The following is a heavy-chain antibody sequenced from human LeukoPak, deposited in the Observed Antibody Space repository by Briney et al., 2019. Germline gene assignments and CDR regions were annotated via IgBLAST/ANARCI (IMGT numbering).Heavy chain of an antibody. J-gene: IGHJ5*02. CDR2: IRYDGSNK. CDR1: GFTFSSYG. Sequence: GGSLRLSCAAAGFTFSSYGMHWVRQAPGKGLEWVAFIRYDGSNKYYADSVKGRFTISRDNSKNTLYLQMNSLRAEDTAVYYCAKDRGWSGELGRGFDPWGQGTLVTVSS. V-gene: IGHV3-30*02. D-gene: IGHD3-10*01. CDR3: AKDRGWSGELGRGFDP.